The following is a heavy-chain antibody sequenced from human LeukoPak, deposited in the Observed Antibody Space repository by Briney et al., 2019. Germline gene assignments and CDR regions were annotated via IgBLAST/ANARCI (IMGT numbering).Heavy chain of an antibody. CDR2: IYWNDDS. CDR3: ARYGDYRFLYYFHY. CDR1: GFSLSTSGVG. D-gene: IGHD4-11*01. J-gene: IGHJ4*02. Sequence: ESSPTLVKPTQTLTLTCTFSGFSLSTSGVGVGWIRQPPGKAPEWLALIYWNDDSRYSPSLKSRLTITKDTSKNQVVLTMTNMDPVDTATYYCARYGDYRFLYYFHYWGQGTLVTVSS. V-gene: IGHV2-5*01.